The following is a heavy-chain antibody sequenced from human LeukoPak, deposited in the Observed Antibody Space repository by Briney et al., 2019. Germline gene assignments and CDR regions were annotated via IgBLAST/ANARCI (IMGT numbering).Heavy chain of an antibody. CDR3: VRDLGGRSGH. CDR1: GFTFSSNW. V-gene: IGHV3-74*01. CDR2: SNEDGSTT. Sequence: GGSLRLSCAASGFTFSSNWMHWVRQAPGKGLVWVSRSNEDGSTTNYADSVKGRFTISRDNAKNTLYLQMNSLTAEDTAVYYCVRDLGGRSGHWGQGTWSPSPQ. J-gene: IGHJ4*02. D-gene: IGHD1-26*01.